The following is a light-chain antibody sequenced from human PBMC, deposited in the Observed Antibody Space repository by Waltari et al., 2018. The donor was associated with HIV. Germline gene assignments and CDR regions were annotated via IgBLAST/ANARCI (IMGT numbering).Light chain of an antibody. CDR2: EVT. CDR3: CSYTGTGIV. J-gene: IGLJ2*01. V-gene: IGLV2-23*02. CDR1: SSDVGAYNL. Sequence: QSALPQLASVSGSPGQSITISCTGTSSDVGAYNLVSWYQQHPNKAPKLMIFEVTKRPSGVSDRFSGSRSVNTASLTISGLQTEDEGDYYCCSYTGTGIVFGGGTKLTVL.